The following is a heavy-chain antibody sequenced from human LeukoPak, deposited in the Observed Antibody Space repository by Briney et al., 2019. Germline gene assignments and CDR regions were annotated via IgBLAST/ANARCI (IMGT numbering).Heavy chain of an antibody. CDR3: ARGSYSSSWYCDY. D-gene: IGHD6-13*01. Sequence: GGSLRLSCAASGFTFSSYAMSWVRQAPGKGLEWVSSISGSGNRTYYADSVKGRFTISRDNSKNTLFLQMNSLRPEDTAVYYCARGSYSSSWYCDYWGQGTLVTVSS. V-gene: IGHV3-23*01. CDR2: ISGSGNRT. J-gene: IGHJ4*02. CDR1: GFTFSSYA.